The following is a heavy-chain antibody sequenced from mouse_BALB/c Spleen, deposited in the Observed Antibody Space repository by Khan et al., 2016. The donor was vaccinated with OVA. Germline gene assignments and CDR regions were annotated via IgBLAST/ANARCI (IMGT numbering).Heavy chain of an antibody. J-gene: IGHJ2*01. CDR3: ARGSRDFDY. CDR2: INTYTGEP. Sequence: QIQLVQSGPELKKPGETVKISCKASGYTFTNYVMNWVKQAPGKGLKWMGWINTYTGEPTYSDDFKGRFAFSLETSASTAYLQINNLKNEDTATYFRARGSRDFDYWGQGTTLTVSS. CDR1: GYTFTNYV. D-gene: IGHD1-1*02. V-gene: IGHV9-3-1*01.